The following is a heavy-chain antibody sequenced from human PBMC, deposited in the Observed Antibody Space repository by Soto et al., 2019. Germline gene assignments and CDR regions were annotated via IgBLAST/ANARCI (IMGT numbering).Heavy chain of an antibody. Sequence: ASVKVSCKASGYTFTSYGISWVRQAPGQGLEWMGWISAYNGNTNYAQKLQGRVTMTTDTSTSTAYMELRSLRSDDTAVYYCASGYCSSTSCFRDRSYYYYGMDVWGQGTTVTVS. D-gene: IGHD2-2*03. CDR3: ASGYCSSTSCFRDRSYYYYGMDV. CDR2: ISAYNGNT. CDR1: GYTFTSYG. V-gene: IGHV1-18*01. J-gene: IGHJ6*02.